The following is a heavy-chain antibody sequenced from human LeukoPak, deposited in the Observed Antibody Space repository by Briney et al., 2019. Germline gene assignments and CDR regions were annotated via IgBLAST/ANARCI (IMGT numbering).Heavy chain of an antibody. CDR3: ARDPDYYDTPT. J-gene: IGHJ3*01. V-gene: IGHV4-31*03. CDR1: GGSISSGGYY. Sequence: SQTLSLTCTVSGGSISSGGYYWSWIRQHPGKGLEWIGYIYYSGSTYYDPSLKSRVTISVDTSKNQFSLKLSSVIAADTAVYYCARDPDYYDTPTWGQGTMVTVSS. D-gene: IGHD3-22*01. CDR2: IYYSGST.